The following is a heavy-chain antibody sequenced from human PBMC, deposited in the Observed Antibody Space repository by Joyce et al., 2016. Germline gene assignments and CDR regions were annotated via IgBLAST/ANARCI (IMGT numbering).Heavy chain of an antibody. V-gene: IGHV4-59*01. J-gene: IGHJ4*02. CDR1: GGSIRGYY. CDR2: MSFTGST. D-gene: IGHD6-19*01. Sequence: VQLQESGPGLVKPSETLSLTCSVYGGSIRGYYWTWIRQPPGKGLEWIGYMSFTGSTKYNPSLKSRVSISMDTSKNQFSVRLASVSAADTAVYYCAREVAAPRGNYFDFWGRGSLVAISS. CDR3: AREVAAPRGNYFDF.